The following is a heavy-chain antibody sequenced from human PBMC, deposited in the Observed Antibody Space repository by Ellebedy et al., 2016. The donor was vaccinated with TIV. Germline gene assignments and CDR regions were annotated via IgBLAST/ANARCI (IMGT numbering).Heavy chain of an antibody. CDR2: ISGGEGDRT. CDR3: AKNRAAGRGYPDY. Sequence: PGGSLRLSCAASGFTLTDYAMNWVRQAPGKGLEWVSAISGGEGDRTYYAESVKGRFTISRDNSKNTVYLQMNNLRAEDTALYYCAKNRAAGRGYPDYWGRGTLVTVSS. V-gene: IGHV3-23*01. J-gene: IGHJ4*02. CDR1: GFTLTDYA. D-gene: IGHD3-22*01.